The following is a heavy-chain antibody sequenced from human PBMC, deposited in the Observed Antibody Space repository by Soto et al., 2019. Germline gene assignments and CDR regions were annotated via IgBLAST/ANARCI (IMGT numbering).Heavy chain of an antibody. CDR2: INSDGSTT. J-gene: IGHJ3*01. Sequence: GGSLRLSCAASGFTFSNFYVHWLRQAPGKGLEWVSRINSDGSTTNYADSVKGRFTISRDNAKNSLYLQMNSLRAEDTAVYYCATDIVVVPAATDNYGDEDAFDVWGQGTMVT. CDR3: ATDIVVVPAATDNYGDEDAFDV. V-gene: IGHV3-74*01. D-gene: IGHD2-2*01. CDR1: GFTFSNFY.